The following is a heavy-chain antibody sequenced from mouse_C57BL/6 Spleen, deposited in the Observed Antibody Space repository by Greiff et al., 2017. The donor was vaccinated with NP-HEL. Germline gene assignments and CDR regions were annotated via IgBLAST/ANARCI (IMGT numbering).Heavy chain of an antibody. Sequence: QVQLQQPGAELVRPGSSVKLSCKASGYTFTSYWMDWVKQRPGQGLEWIGNIYPSDSETHYNQKFKDKATLTVDKSSSTTYMQLISLTSEDSAVYYSARDYGSSYDYWGQGTTLTVSS. J-gene: IGHJ2*01. CDR1: GYTFTSYW. V-gene: IGHV1-61*01. D-gene: IGHD1-1*01. CDR3: ARDYGSSYDY. CDR2: IYPSDSET.